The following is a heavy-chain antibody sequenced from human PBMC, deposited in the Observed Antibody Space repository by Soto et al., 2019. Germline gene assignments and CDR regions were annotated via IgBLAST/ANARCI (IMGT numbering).Heavy chain of an antibody. CDR1: GGSISSSSYY. V-gene: IGHV4-39*01. Sequence: PSETLSLTCTVSGGSISSSSYYWGWIRQPPGKGLERIGSIYYSGSTYYNPSLKSRVTISVDTSKNQLSLRLSSVTAADTAVYYCARRFKVRGLYYFDDWGQGTLVTVSS. J-gene: IGHJ4*02. CDR2: IYYSGST. D-gene: IGHD3-10*01. CDR3: ARRFKVRGLYYFDD.